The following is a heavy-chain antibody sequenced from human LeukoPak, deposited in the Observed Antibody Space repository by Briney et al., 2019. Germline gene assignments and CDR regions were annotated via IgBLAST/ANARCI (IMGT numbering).Heavy chain of an antibody. D-gene: IGHD3-22*01. CDR3: ARGDYYDSSGYPDAFGI. CDR2: IYHSGST. Sequence: SETLSLTCAVYGGSFSGYYWSWIRQPPGKGLEWIGYIYHSGSTYYNPSLKSRVTISVDRSKNQFSLKLSSVTAADTAVYYCARGDYYDSSGYPDAFGIWGQGTMVTVSS. CDR1: GGSFSGYY. V-gene: IGHV4-34*01. J-gene: IGHJ3*02.